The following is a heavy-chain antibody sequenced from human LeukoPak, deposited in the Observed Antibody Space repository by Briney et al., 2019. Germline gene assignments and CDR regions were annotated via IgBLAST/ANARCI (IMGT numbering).Heavy chain of an antibody. CDR2: ISSSSSYI. Sequence: GGSLRLFCAVSGFTFSSYSMNWVRQAPGKGLEGVSSISSSSSYIYYADSVKGRFTISRDNSKNTLYLQMNSLRAEDTAVYYCARDEPGFDYWGQGTLVTVSS. D-gene: IGHD2-8*02. J-gene: IGHJ4*02. V-gene: IGHV3-21*01. CDR3: ARDEPGFDY. CDR1: GFTFSSYS.